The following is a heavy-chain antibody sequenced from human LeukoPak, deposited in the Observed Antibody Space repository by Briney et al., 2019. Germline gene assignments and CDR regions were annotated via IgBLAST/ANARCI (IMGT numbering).Heavy chain of an antibody. CDR2: IYRSGST. D-gene: IGHD6-19*01. J-gene: IGHJ2*01. CDR3: AREIAVAGHYWYFDL. V-gene: IGHV4-30-2*01. CDR1: GGSISSGGYY. Sequence: PSETLSLTCTVSGGSISSGGYYWSWIRQPPGKGLEWTGYIYRSGSTYYNPSLKSRVTISVDRSKNQFSLKLSSVTAADTAVYYCAREIAVAGHYWYFDLWGRGTLVTVSS.